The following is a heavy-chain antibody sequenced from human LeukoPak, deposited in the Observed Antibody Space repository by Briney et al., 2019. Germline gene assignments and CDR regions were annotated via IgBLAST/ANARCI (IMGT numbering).Heavy chain of an antibody. CDR2: ISTYYGNT. CDR1: SYTFTRYG. J-gene: IGHJ4*02. V-gene: IGHV1-18*01. CDR3: VRALRDFDY. Sequence: GASVKVSCKASSYTFTRYGISWVRQAPGQGLEWMGWISTYYGNTNYAQKLQGRVTMTIDTSTSTAYMELRSLRSDDTAVYYCVRALRDFDYWGQGTLVTVSS. D-gene: IGHD4-17*01.